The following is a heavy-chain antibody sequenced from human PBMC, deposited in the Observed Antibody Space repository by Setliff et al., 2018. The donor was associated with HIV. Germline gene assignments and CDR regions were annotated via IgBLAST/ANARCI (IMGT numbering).Heavy chain of an antibody. J-gene: IGHJ6*03. CDR3: ARDRWVWGGSDSGYYYYFMDV. Sequence: ASVKVSCKASGYTFTSYYMHWVRQAPGQGLEWMGRINPNNGDTNSAQKFQGRVTMTRDTSISTAYMELSRLRSDDTAVYYCARDRWVWGGSDSGYYYYFMDVWGKGTTVTVSS. CDR2: INPNNGDT. CDR1: GYTFTSYY. V-gene: IGHV1-2*06. D-gene: IGHD6-19*01.